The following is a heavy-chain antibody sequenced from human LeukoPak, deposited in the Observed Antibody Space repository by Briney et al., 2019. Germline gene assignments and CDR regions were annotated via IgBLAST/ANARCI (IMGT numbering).Heavy chain of an antibody. Sequence: ASVKVSCKASGYTFTSYYMHWVRQAPGEGLEWMGIINPSGGSTSYAQKFQGRVTMTRDTSTSTVYMELSSLRSEDTAVYYCARQYYDSSGHLTFDYWGQGTLVTVSS. CDR2: INPSGGST. CDR1: GYTFTSYY. J-gene: IGHJ4*02. CDR3: ARQYYDSSGHLTFDY. D-gene: IGHD3-22*01. V-gene: IGHV1-46*03.